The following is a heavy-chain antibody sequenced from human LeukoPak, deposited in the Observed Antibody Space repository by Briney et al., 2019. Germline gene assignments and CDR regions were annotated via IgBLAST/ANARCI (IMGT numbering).Heavy chain of an antibody. CDR2: MNPNSGNT. Sequence: GASVKVSCKASGYTFTSYDINWVRQATGQGLEWMGWMNPNSGNTGYAQKFQGRVTMTEDTSTDTAYMELSSLRSEDTAVYYCATAGIVGAIPRYYFDYWGQGTLVTVSS. CDR3: ATAGIVGAIPRYYFDY. CDR1: GYTFTSYD. V-gene: IGHV1-8*01. D-gene: IGHD1-26*01. J-gene: IGHJ4*02.